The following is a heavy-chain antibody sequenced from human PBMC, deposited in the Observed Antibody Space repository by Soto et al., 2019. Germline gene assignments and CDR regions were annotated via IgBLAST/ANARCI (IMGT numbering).Heavy chain of an antibody. Sequence: PSETLSLTCTVSGGSISSSSYYWGWIRQPPGKGLEWIGSIYYSGSTYYNPSLKSRVTISVDTSKNQFSLKLSSVTAADTAVYYGARRRSSGWYGSLRFWFDPWGQGTLVTVSS. V-gene: IGHV4-39*01. CDR2: IYYSGST. J-gene: IGHJ5*02. CDR1: GGSISSSSYY. D-gene: IGHD6-19*01. CDR3: ARRRSSGWYGSLRFWFDP.